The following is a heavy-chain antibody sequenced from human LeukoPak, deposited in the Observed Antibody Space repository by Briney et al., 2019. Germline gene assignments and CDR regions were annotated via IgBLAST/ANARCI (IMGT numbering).Heavy chain of an antibody. D-gene: IGHD2-15*01. CDR1: VFTLSNHC. CDR3: ARTCSGGDLDI. CDR2: INGDGTST. J-gene: IGHJ3*02. V-gene: IGHV3-74*01. Sequence: GGSLRLSCAASVFTLSNHCLHWVRQAPPKGLVWVSRINGDGTSTICADSVKGRFTISRDNAKSTVYLQMNSLRAEDTAVYYCARTCSGGDLDIWGQGTMVTVSS.